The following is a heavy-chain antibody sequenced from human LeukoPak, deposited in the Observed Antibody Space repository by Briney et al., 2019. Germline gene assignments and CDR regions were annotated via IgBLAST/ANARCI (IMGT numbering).Heavy chain of an antibody. CDR3: AKDDCRGCYGVVDY. J-gene: IGHJ4*02. CDR1: GFTFSSYG. V-gene: IGHV3-30*18. CDR2: ISYDGSNK. D-gene: IGHD2-15*01. Sequence: GGSLRLSCAASGFTFSSYGLHWVRQAPGKGLEWVALISYDGSNKCYADSVKGRFTISRDNSKNTLYLQMNSLRAEDTAVYYCAKDDCRGCYGVVDYWGQGTLVTVSS.